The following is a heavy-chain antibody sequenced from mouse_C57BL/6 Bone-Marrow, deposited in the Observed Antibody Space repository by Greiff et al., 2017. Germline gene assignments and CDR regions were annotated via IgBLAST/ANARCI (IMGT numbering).Heavy chain of an antibody. J-gene: IGHJ2*01. Sequence: QVQLKESGAELAKPGASVKLSCKASGYTFTSYWMHWVKQRPGQGLEWIGYINPSSGYTKYNQKFKDKATLTADKSSSTAYMQLSSLTYEDSAVYYCARWGFSPGSSYRGDYFDYWGQGTTLTVSS. D-gene: IGHD1-1*01. CDR1: GYTFTSYW. CDR2: INPSSGYT. CDR3: ARWGFSPGSSYRGDYFDY. V-gene: IGHV1-7*01.